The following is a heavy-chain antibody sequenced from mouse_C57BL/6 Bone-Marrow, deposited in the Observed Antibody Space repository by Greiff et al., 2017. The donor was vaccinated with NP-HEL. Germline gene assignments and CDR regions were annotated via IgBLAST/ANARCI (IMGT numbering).Heavy chain of an antibody. V-gene: IGHV1-64*01. CDR3: ARGYDYDGFAY. CDR2: IHPHSGST. CDR1: GYTFTSYW. Sequence: QVQLQQPGAELVKPGASVKLSCKASGYTFTSYWMHWVKQRPGQGLEWIGMIHPHSGSTNYNEKFKSKATLTVDKSSSTAYMQLSSLTSEDSAVYYCARGYDYDGFAYWGQGTLVTVSA. D-gene: IGHD2-4*01. J-gene: IGHJ3*01.